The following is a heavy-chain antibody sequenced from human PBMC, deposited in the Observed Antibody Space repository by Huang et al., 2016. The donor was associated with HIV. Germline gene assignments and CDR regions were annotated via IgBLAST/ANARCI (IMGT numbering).Heavy chain of an antibody. CDR3: ARDETYYYDSSGFDY. D-gene: IGHD3-22*01. V-gene: IGHV1-18*01. CDR1: GYTFTSYG. Sequence: QVQLVQSGAEVKKPGASVKVSCKASGYTFTSYGISWVRQAPGQGLEWMGWISAYNGNTNYAQKLQGRFTMTTDTSTSTAYMELRSLRSDDTAVYYCARDETYYYDSSGFDYWGQGTLVTVSS. CDR2: ISAYNGNT. J-gene: IGHJ4*02.